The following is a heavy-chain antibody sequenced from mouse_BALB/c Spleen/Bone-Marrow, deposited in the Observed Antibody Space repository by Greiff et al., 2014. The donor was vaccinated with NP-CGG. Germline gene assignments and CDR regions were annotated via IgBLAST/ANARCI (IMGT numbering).Heavy chain of an antibody. CDR3: ARLDGNYGYYFDY. J-gene: IGHJ2*01. CDR1: WFSLSRYS. D-gene: IGHD2-1*01. CDR2: IWGGGST. V-gene: IGHV2-6-4*01. Sequence: QGQLKQSGPGLVATSQSLSITSTVSWFSLSRYSVHWGRQPPGKGLEWLGMIWGGGSTDYNSALKSRLSISKDNSKSQVFLKMNSLQTDDTAMYYCARLDGNYGYYFDYWGQGTTLTVSS.